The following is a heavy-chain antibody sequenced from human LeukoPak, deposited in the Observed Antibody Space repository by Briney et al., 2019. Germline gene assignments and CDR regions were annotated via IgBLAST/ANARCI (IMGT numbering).Heavy chain of an antibody. CDR2: IYYSGST. Sequence: PSETLSLTCTVSGGSISSYYWSWIRQPPGKGLEWIGYIYYSGSTNYNPSLKSRVTISVDRSKNQFSLKLSSVTAADTAVYYCARALPTSNYYYYYMDVWGKGTTVTVSS. CDR1: GGSISSYY. J-gene: IGHJ6*03. V-gene: IGHV4-59*01. CDR3: ARALPTSNYYYYYMDV.